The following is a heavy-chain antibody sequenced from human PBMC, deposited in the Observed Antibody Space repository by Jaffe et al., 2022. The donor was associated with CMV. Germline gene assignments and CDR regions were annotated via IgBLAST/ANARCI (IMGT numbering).Heavy chain of an antibody. D-gene: IGHD2-21*02. CDR3: ARLNDIVLVTDVSSIGAFDV. CDR1: GGSFTTYA. CDR2: ILPIFGTT. Sequence: QVQLVQSGAEVKQPGSSMKVSCKASGGSFTTYAISWLRQAPGQGLEWMGGILPIFGTTDYAQKFQGRLTITADESTNTAYMELSSLRSTDTAVYFCARLNDIVLVTDVSSIGAFDVWGQGTMVTVSS. J-gene: IGHJ3*01. V-gene: IGHV1-69*01.